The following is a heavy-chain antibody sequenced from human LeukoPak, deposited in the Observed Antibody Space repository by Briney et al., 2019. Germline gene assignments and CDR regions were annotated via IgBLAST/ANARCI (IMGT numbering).Heavy chain of an antibody. CDR1: GFTFSNYG. Sequence: GGSLRLSCAASGFTFSNYGMNWVRQAPGKGLEWVSALSSSGGSTYYADSVKGRFTISGDNSKNTLYLQMNSLRAEDTALYYCAREDSSWYNFDYWGQGTLVTVSS. CDR2: LSSSGGST. D-gene: IGHD6-13*01. J-gene: IGHJ4*02. V-gene: IGHV3-23*01. CDR3: AREDSSWYNFDY.